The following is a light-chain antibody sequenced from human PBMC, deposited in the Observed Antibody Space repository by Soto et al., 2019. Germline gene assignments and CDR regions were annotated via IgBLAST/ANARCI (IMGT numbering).Light chain of an antibody. V-gene: IGKV3-15*01. J-gene: IGKJ1*01. Sequence: EIVMTQSPATLSVSPGERATLSCRASQSVITDLAWYQQKPGQAPRLLIYDASTRATGIPARFSGSGSGTEFTLTISSLQSDDSALYFCQRYRDWPWTFGQGTKVEIK. CDR1: QSVITD. CDR3: QRYRDWPWT. CDR2: DAS.